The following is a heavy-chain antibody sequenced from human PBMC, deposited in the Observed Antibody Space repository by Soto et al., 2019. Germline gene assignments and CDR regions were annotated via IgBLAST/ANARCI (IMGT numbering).Heavy chain of an antibody. J-gene: IGHJ5*02. CDR1: GFSISGSA. V-gene: IGHV3-30-3*01. D-gene: IGHD1-1*01. Sequence: QVQLVESGGGVVQPGRSLRLSCVASGFSISGSAMHWVRQAPGKGLEWVAVIAYDGSNKWYADSAKGRFTISRDNSKNTLYLDMSSLRAEDTAVYFCARDLQAGDDNVNWFAPWGQGTLVTVSS. CDR3: ARDLQAGDDNVNWFAP. CDR2: IAYDGSNK.